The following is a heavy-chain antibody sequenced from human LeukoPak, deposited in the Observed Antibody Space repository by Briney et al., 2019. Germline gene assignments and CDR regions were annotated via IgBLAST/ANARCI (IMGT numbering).Heavy chain of an antibody. CDR2: ISTYYGNT. CDR3: ARRAIAAADY. V-gene: IGHV1-18*01. J-gene: IGHJ4*02. Sequence: ASVKVSCKASGGTFSSYAISWVRQAPGQGLEWMGWISTYYGNTNYAPKLQGRVTMTTDTSTSTAYMELRSLRSDDTAVYYCARRAIAAADYWGQGTLGTVSS. CDR1: GGTFSSYA. D-gene: IGHD6-25*01.